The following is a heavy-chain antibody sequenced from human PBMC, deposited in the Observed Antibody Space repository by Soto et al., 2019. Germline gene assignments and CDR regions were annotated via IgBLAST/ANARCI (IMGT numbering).Heavy chain of an antibody. V-gene: IGHV1-69*06. J-gene: IGHJ5*02. D-gene: IGHD6-19*01. Sequence: SVKVSCKASGGTFSSYAISWVRQAPGQGLEWMGGIIPIFGTANYAQKFQGRVTMTGNKSTSTAYMELSSLRSEDTAVYYCARPLYSSGVHWFDPWGQGTLVTVSS. CDR3: ARPLYSSGVHWFDP. CDR1: GGTFSSYA. CDR2: IIPIFGTA.